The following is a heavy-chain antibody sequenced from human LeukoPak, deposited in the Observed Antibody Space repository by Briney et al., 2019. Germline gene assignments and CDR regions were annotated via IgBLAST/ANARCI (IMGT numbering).Heavy chain of an antibody. CDR2: IYYSGST. CDR1: YGSISDISYY. J-gene: IGHJ4*02. Sequence: SETLSLTCTVSYGSISDISYYWGWIRQPPGKGLEWIGSIYYSGSTYYNPSLKSRVTISVDKSKNQFSMKLSSVTAADTAVYYCARAGDNFWSGYYLDYWGQGTLVTVSS. V-gene: IGHV4-39*07. CDR3: ARAGDNFWSGYYLDY. D-gene: IGHD3-3*01.